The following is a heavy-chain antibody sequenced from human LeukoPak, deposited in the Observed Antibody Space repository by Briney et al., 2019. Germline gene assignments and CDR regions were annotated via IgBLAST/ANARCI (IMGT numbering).Heavy chain of an antibody. D-gene: IGHD3-9*01. CDR1: GGSSTSDY. CDR2: ISYRGST. J-gene: IGHJ4*02. V-gene: IGHV4-59*12. Sequence: SETLSLTRTVSGGSSTSDYWSWIRQPPGKGLEGIGYISYRGSTNYKPSIERRATISADTSKIQFSLKLSSVTAADTVFYFKQKTAYDILTGYYTHFDYWGQGTLVTVSS. CDR3: QKTAYDILTGYYTHFDY.